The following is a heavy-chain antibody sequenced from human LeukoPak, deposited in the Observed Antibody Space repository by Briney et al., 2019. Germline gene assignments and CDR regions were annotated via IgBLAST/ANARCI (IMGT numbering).Heavy chain of an antibody. CDR1: GYTFTSYY. V-gene: IGHV1-46*03. CDR3: ARDAGDIGVVPAASMLDY. D-gene: IGHD2-2*01. CDR2: INPSGGST. J-gene: IGHJ4*02. Sequence: ASVKVSCKASGYTFTSYYMHWVRQAPGQGLEWMGIINPSGGSTSYAQKFQGRVTMTRDTSTSTVYMELSSLRSEDTAVYYCARDAGDIGVVPAASMLDYWGQGTLVSVSS.